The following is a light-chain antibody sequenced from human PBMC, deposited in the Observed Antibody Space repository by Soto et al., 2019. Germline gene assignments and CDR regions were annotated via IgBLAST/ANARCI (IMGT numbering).Light chain of an antibody. J-gene: IGLJ2*01. Sequence: QSALTQPASVSGSPGQSTTISCTGTSSDVGGYNEVAWYQQRPGKPPNVIIFDVSNRPSGVSNRFSGSKSGNTASLTISVLQAEDEAYYYCSSHAAGSTLILGGGTKLTVL. CDR1: SSDVGGYNE. V-gene: IGLV2-14*03. CDR3: SSHAAGSTLI. CDR2: DVS.